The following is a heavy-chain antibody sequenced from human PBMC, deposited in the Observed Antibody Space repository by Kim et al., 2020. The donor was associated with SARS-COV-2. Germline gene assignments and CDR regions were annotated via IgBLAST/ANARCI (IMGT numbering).Heavy chain of an antibody. CDR1: GFTFSSYA. CDR3: AKFYDILTGSKGPNDY. CDR2: ISGSGGST. J-gene: IGHJ4*02. Sequence: GGSLRLSCAASGFTFSSYAMSWVRQAPGKGLEWVSAISGSGGSTYYADSVKGRFTISRDNSKNTLYLQMNSLRAEDTAVYYCAKFYDILTGSKGPNDYWGQGTLVTVSS. V-gene: IGHV3-23*01. D-gene: IGHD3-9*01.